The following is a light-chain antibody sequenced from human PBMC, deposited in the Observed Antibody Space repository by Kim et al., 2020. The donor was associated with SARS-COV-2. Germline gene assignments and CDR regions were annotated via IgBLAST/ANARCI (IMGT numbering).Light chain of an antibody. J-gene: IGLJ3*02. CDR2: LNTDGSH. CDR3: QTWDTGVWV. CDR1: SGHSSYA. Sequence: QPVLTQSPSASASLGASVKLTCTLSSGHSSYAIAWHQQQPEKGPRFLMNLNTDGSHTKGDGIPDRFSGSSSGAERYLTISSLQSEDEADYYCQTWDTGVWVFGGGTQLTVL. V-gene: IGLV4-69*01.